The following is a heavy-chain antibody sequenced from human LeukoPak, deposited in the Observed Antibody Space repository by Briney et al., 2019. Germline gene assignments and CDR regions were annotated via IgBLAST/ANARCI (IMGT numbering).Heavy chain of an antibody. CDR1: GGSISSYY. J-gene: IGHJ4*02. CDR2: IYYSGST. Sequence: KPSETLSLTCTVSGGSISSYYWSWIRQPPGKGLEWIGYIYYSGSTNYNPSLKSPVTISVDTSKNQFSLKLSSVTAADTAVYYCARQRRLAAVDYWGQGTLVTVSS. CDR3: ARQRRLAAVDY. V-gene: IGHV4-59*08. D-gene: IGHD6-25*01.